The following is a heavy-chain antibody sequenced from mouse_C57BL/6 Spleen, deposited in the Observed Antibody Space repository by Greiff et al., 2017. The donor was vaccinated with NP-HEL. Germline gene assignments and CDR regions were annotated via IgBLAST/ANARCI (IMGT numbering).Heavy chain of an antibody. Sequence: EVMLVESGGGLVKPGGSLKLSCAASGFTFSDYGMHWVRQAPEKGLEWIAYISSGSSTIYYADTVKGRFTISRDNAKNTLFLQMTSLRSEDTAMYYCAREYYGSSGWYFDGWGTGTTVTVSS. V-gene: IGHV5-17*01. J-gene: IGHJ1*03. CDR1: GFTFSDYG. D-gene: IGHD1-1*01. CDR3: AREYYGSSGWYFDG. CDR2: ISSGSSTI.